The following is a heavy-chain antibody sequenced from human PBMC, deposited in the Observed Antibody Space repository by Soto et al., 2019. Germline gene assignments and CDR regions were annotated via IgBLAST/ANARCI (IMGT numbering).Heavy chain of an antibody. CDR1: GGTLSSYT. CDR3: ARDSYYYYYMDV. CDR2: IIPILGIA. Sequence: SVKVSTKASGGTLSSYTISWVRQSPGQGLEWMGRIIPILGIANYAQKFQGRVTITADKSTSTAYMELSSLRSEDTAVYYCARDSYYYYYMDVWGKGTTVTVS. J-gene: IGHJ6*03. V-gene: IGHV1-69*04.